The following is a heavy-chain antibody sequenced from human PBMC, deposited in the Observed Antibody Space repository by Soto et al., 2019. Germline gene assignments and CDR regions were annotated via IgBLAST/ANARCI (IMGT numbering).Heavy chain of an antibody. CDR1: GFTFSSYS. J-gene: IGHJ6*03. CDR3: AKDSSYYDFWSGYFPGYYYMDV. CDR2: ISDSSSTT. V-gene: IGHV3-48*01. D-gene: IGHD3-3*01. Sequence: PGGSLRLSCAASGFTFSSYSMNWVRLAPGKGLEWVSYISDSSSTTYYADSVKGRFTISRDNSKNTLYLQMNSLRAEDTAVYYCAKDSSYYDFWSGYFPGYYYMDVWGKGTTVTVSS.